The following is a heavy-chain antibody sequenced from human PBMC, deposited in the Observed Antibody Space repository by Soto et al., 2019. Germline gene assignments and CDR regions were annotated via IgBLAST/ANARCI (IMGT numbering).Heavy chain of an antibody. CDR3: APVPAASSYYNTDV. D-gene: IGHD2-2*01. J-gene: IGHJ6*02. Sequence: EVQLLESGGGLVQPGGSLRLSCTASGFAFSSYAMNWVRQAPGKGLEWVSGIVDTGGRTFYADSVKGRFTISRDNAKNTLYLEMNSLRAEDTAINYCAPVPAASSYYNTDVWGQGTTVTVSS. CDR1: GFAFSSYA. V-gene: IGHV3-23*01. CDR2: IVDTGGRT.